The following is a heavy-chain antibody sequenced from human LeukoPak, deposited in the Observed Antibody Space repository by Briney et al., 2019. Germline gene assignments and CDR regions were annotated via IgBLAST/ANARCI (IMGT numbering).Heavy chain of an antibody. V-gene: IGHV3-30*18. CDR1: GVTFSSYG. Sequence: GGTLGLSCAASGVTFSSYGMHWGRQAPGRGREWGAVISYDGSNKYYADSLKGRFTISRDNSKNTLYLQMNSLIAEDTAVYYCANSGDDGYGSSWDRGCFDYWGQGTLVTVSS. D-gene: IGHD6-13*01. CDR3: ANSGDDGYGSSWDRGCFDY. J-gene: IGHJ4*02. CDR2: ISYDGSNK.